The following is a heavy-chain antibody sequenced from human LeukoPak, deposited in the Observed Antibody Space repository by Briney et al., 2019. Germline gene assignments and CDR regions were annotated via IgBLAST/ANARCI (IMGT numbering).Heavy chain of an antibody. CDR1: GYTFTSYD. Sequence: ASVKVSCKASGYTFTSYDINWVRQATGQRLEWMGWMNPNSGNTGYAQKFQGRVTMTRNTSISTAYMELSSLRSEDTAVYYCARVSSGWNYYFDYWGQGSLVTVSS. D-gene: IGHD6-19*01. J-gene: IGHJ4*02. V-gene: IGHV1-8*01. CDR3: ARVSSGWNYYFDY. CDR2: MNPNSGNT.